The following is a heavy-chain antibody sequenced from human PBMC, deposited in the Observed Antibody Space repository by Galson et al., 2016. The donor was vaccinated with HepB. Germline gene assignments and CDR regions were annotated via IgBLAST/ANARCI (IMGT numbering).Heavy chain of an antibody. J-gene: IGHJ4*02. Sequence: SLRLSCAVSGFTVNDNHMAWVRQAPGKGLEWVSVLYRSGTTYYAKSVKGRFIISRDNSRNTVSLQMNSLRAEDTAVYYCARATKWELLGCYFDDWGQGTLVTVSS. CDR1: GFTVNDNH. V-gene: IGHV3-66*01. CDR3: ARATKWELLGCYFDD. CDR2: LYRSGTT. D-gene: IGHD1-26*01.